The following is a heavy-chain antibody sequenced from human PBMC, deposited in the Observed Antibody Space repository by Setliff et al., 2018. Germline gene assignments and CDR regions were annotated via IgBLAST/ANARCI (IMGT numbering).Heavy chain of an antibody. CDR3: ARDGRTRYYYYYMDV. CDR2: IKQGGSEK. Sequence: GGSLRLSCAASGFTFSSYWMSWVRQAPGKGLEWVANIKQGGSEKYYVDSVKGRFTISRDNAKNSLYLQMNSLRAEDTAVYSCARDGRTRYYYYYMDVWGKGTTVTVSS. J-gene: IGHJ6*03. V-gene: IGHV3-7*01. CDR1: GFTFSSYW.